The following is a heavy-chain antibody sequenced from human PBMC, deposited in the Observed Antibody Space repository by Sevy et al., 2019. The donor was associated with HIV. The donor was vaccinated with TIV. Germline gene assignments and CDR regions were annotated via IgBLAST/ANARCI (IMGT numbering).Heavy chain of an antibody. D-gene: IGHD2-15*01. J-gene: IGHJ5*02. CDR3: ARAVVVAASDWFDP. CDR2: INTNTGNP. CDR1: GYTFTSYA. V-gene: IGHV7-4-1*02. Sequence: ASVKVSCKASGYTFTSYAMNWVRQAPGQGLEWMGWINTNTGNPTYAQGFTGRFVFSLDTSVSTAYLQISSLKAEDTAVHYCARAVVVAASDWFDPWGQGTLVTVSS.